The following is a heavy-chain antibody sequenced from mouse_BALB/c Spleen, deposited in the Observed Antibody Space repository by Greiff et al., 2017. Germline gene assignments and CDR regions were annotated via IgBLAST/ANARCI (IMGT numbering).Heavy chain of an antibody. CDR1: GYTFTSYW. Sequence: QVQLKQSGAELAKPGASVKMSCKASGYTFTSYWMHWVKQRPGQGLEWIGYINPSTGYTEYNQKFKDKATLTADKSSSTAYMQLSSLTSEDSAVYYCARSGIYYYGSSYYFDYWGQGTTLTVSS. J-gene: IGHJ2*01. V-gene: IGHV1-7*01. D-gene: IGHD1-1*01. CDR2: INPSTGYT. CDR3: ARSGIYYYGSSYYFDY.